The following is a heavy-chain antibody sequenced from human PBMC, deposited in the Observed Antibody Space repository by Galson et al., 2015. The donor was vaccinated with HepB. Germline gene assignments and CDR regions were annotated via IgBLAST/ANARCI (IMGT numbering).Heavy chain of an antibody. D-gene: IGHD7-27*01. V-gene: IGHV1-18*01. J-gene: IGHJ3*02. Sequence: SVKVSCKASGYKFDNYGPSWMRQAPGQGLEWMAWIDIYSGDTKTAQRLQGRLTMTTDTSTSTAYMELRSLRSDDTAVYYCARDWGSAIWGQGTMVTVSS. CDR1: GYKFDNYG. CDR3: ARDWGSAI. CDR2: IDIYSGDT.